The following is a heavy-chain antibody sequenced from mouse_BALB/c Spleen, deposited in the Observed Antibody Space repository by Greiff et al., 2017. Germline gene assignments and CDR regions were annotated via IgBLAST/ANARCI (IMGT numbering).Heavy chain of an antibody. V-gene: IGHV5-4*02. J-gene: IGHJ4*01. CDR3: ARVSHSGYAMDY. Sequence: EVKLVESGGGLVKPGGSLKLSCAASGFTFSDYYMYWVRQTPEKRLEWVATISDGGSYTYYPDSVKGRFTISSDNAKNNLYLQMSSLKSEDTAMYYCARVSHSGYAMDYWGQGTSVTVSS. CDR1: GFTFSDYY. D-gene: IGHD3-2*02. CDR2: ISDGGSYT.